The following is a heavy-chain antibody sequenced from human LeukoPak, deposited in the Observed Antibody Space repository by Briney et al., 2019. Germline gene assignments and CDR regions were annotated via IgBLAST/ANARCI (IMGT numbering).Heavy chain of an antibody. CDR1: GFTFSRYP. CDR3: AKDSPIFGVDIPPDY. V-gene: IGHV3-23*01. J-gene: IGHJ4*02. CDR2: ISGSSGST. Sequence: GGSLRLSCAASGFTFSRYPISWVRQTPGKGLEWVSTISGSSGSTYYADSVKGRFTISRDNSKNTLYLQMNSLRAEDTAVYYCAKDSPIFGVDIPPDYWGQGTPVTVSS. D-gene: IGHD3-3*01.